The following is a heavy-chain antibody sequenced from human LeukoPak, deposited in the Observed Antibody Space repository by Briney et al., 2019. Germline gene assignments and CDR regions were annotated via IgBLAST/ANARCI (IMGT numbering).Heavy chain of an antibody. CDR3: AKKPATIKFPFDN. D-gene: IGHD5-24*01. CDR2: ISTSGGYT. J-gene: IGHJ4*02. V-gene: IGHV3-23*01. Sequence: GGSLRLSCVGSGFSFNSYGMGWVRQTPGKGLEWVSAISTSGGYTEDADSVKGRFTISRDNSQNTLFLQMNSLRAEDTAVYYCAKKPATIKFPFDNWGQGTLVTVSP. CDR1: GFSFNSYG.